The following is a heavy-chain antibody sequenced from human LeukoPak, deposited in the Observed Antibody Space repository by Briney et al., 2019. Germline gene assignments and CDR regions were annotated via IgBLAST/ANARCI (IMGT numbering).Heavy chain of an antibody. D-gene: IGHD4-17*01. Sequence: QPGRSLRLSCAASGFILRIYVMHWVRQAPGKGLEWVALISYEGDSTYYADSVKGRFTISRDNSKDMLYLQMNSLRAEDTAVYYCARSYGDYRLTWWFDPWGQGTLVTVSA. J-gene: IGHJ5*02. V-gene: IGHV3-30-3*01. CDR3: ARSYGDYRLTWWFDP. CDR1: GFILRIYV. CDR2: ISYEGDST.